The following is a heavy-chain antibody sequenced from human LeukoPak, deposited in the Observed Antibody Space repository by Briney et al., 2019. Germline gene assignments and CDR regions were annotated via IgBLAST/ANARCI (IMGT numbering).Heavy chain of an antibody. Sequence: ASVKVSCKASGYTFTSHDINWVRQATGQGLEWMGWMNPKSGNTGYAQKFQGRVTMTRDTSISTAYMELSSLKSDDTAVYYCARMDTGGSSSPNWFDPWGQGTLVTVPS. J-gene: IGHJ5*02. CDR3: ARMDTGGSSSPNWFDP. D-gene: IGHD2-8*02. CDR2: MNPKSGNT. CDR1: GYTFTSHD. V-gene: IGHV1-8*01.